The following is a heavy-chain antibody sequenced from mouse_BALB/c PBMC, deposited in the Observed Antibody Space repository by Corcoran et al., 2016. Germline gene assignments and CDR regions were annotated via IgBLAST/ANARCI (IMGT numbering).Heavy chain of an antibody. Sequence: EVQLQQSGPELVKPGASVKISCKASGYSFTGYYMHWVKQSHVKSLEWIGRINPYNGATSYNQNFKDKASLTVDKSSSTAYVELHSLTSEDSAVYYCARSLYGNGAMDYWGQGTSVTVSS. V-gene: IGHV1-26*01. D-gene: IGHD2-1*01. J-gene: IGHJ4*01. CDR1: GYSFTGYY. CDR3: ARSLYGNGAMDY. CDR2: INPYNGAT.